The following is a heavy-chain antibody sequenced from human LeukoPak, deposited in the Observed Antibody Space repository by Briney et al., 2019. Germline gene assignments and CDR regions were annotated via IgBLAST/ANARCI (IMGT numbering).Heavy chain of an antibody. V-gene: IGHV4-39*01. J-gene: IGHJ4*02. CDR2: IYYSGST. CDR3: ARQYTGIDY. CDR1: GGSISSSSYY. Sequence: PSETLSLTCIVSGGSISSSSYYWGWIRQPPGKGLEWIGSIYYSGSTYYNPSLKSRVTISVDTSKNQFSLKLSSVTATDTAVFYCARQYTGIDYWGQGTLVTVSS. D-gene: IGHD2-2*02.